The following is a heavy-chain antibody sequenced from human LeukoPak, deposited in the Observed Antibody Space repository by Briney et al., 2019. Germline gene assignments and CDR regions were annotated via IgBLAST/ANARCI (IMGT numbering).Heavy chain of an antibody. D-gene: IGHD1-26*01. J-gene: IGHJ3*02. CDR3: AALVGATSAFDI. Sequence: KPSETLSLTCTVSGGSISSYYWSWIRQPPGKGMEWLGYIYYSGSTNYNPSLKSRVTISVDTSKNQFSLKLSSVTAADTAVYYCAALVGATSAFDIWGQGTMVTVSS. V-gene: IGHV4-59*01. CDR2: IYYSGST. CDR1: GGSISSYY.